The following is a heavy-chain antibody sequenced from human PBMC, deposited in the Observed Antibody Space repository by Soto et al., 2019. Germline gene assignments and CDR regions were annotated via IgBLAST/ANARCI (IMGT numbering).Heavy chain of an antibody. D-gene: IGHD2-2*01. CDR1: GFTFSSYA. CDR2: IAGNDAGA. CDR3: AKDSLSSSTWHLYHFDP. J-gene: IGHJ5*02. V-gene: IGHV3-23*01. Sequence: EVQLLESGGGLVQPGGSLRLSCAASGFTFSSYAMSWVRQPPGQGLQWVSTIAGNDAGADFAESVRGRFTISRDNSKNTLYLQMDSLRGEDTAIYYCAKDSLSSSTWHLYHFDPWGRGTLVTVSS.